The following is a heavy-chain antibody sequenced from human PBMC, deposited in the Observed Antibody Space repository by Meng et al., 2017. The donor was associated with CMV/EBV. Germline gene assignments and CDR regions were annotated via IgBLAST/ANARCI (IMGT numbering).Heavy chain of an antibody. CDR1: GGSFSGYY. CDR3: AKARSSTSYRTYYFDY. V-gene: IGHV4-34*01. D-gene: IGHD2-2*01. CDR2: INHSGST. J-gene: IGHJ4*02. Sequence: SETLSLTCAVYGGSFSGYYWSWIRQPPGKGLEWIGEINHSGSTNYNPSLKSRVTISVDTSKNQFSLKLSSVTAADTVVYYCAKARSSTSYRTYYFDYWGQGTLVTVSS.